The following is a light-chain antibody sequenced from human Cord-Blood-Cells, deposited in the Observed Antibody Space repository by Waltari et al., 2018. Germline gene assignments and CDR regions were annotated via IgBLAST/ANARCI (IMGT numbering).Light chain of an antibody. CDR3: CSYAGSSTFEV. CDR2: EGS. V-gene: IGLV2-23*03. Sequence: QSALTQPASVSGSPGQSITISCTGTSSDVGSYNLVSWYQQHPVKAPKLMIYEGSKRPSGVSNRVSGSKSGNTASLTISGLQAEDEADYYCCSYAGSSTFEVFGGGTKLTVL. J-gene: IGLJ2*01. CDR1: SSDVGSYNL.